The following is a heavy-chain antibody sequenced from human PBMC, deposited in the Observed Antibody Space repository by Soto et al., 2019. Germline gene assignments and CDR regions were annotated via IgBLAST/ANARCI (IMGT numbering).Heavy chain of an antibody. CDR3: ARGNLSLDFDS. CDR2: ISRDGTNT. V-gene: IGHV3-30*03. Sequence: QIQLVESGGGVVQPGGSLRLSCGASRFSFGSFGVHWVRQAPGRGLEWVAFISRDGTNTFYGDSVKGRFTLSIDNSRNTAYLQMTALRDDDTTLYYCARGNLSLDFDSGGQGTLVIVSS. J-gene: IGHJ4*02. CDR1: RFSFGSFG.